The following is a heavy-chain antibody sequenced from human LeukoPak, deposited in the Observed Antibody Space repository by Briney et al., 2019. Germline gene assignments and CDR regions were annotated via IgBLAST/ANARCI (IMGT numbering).Heavy chain of an antibody. V-gene: IGHV4-4*07. J-gene: IGHJ6*03. Sequence: KSSETLSPTCTVSGGSISSYYWSWIRQPAGKGLEWIGRIYTSGSTNYNPSLKSRLTISVDTSKNQFSLKLSSVTAADTAMYYCARCQVNSAYYSRYYHYYMDVWGKGTTVTVSS. D-gene: IGHD3-22*01. CDR3: ARCQVNSAYYSRYYHYYMDV. CDR1: GGSISSYY. CDR2: IYTSGST.